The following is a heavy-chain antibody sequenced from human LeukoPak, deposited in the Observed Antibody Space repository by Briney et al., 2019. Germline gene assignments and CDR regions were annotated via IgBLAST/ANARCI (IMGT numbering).Heavy chain of an antibody. Sequence: SGTLSLTCAVSGGSISSSNWWSWVRQPPGKGLEWIGEIYHSGSTNYKPSLKSRVILSLDKSANQFSLNLSSVTAADTAVYYCARFSPRAMGNYLDFWGQGTLVTVSS. CDR2: IYHSGST. J-gene: IGHJ4*02. CDR1: GGSISSSNW. V-gene: IGHV4-4*02. CDR3: ARFSPRAMGNYLDF. D-gene: IGHD7-27*01.